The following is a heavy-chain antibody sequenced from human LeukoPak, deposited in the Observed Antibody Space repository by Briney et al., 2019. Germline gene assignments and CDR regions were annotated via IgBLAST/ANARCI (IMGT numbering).Heavy chain of an antibody. V-gene: IGHV3-74*01. CDR1: GFTFSSYW. CDR3: ARDLELVYYNSTAYDY. Sequence: PGGSLRLSCAASGFTFSSYWMHWVRQSPEKGLMWVSRINSDGSNIAYADSVKGRFTISRDNAKNTLYLQMNSLRAEDTAVYYCARDLELVYYNSTAYDYWGHGTLVTVSS. D-gene: IGHD3-22*01. CDR2: INSDGSNI. J-gene: IGHJ4*01.